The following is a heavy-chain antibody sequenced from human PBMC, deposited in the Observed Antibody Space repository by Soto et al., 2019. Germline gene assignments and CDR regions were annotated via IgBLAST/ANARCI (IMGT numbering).Heavy chain of an antibody. CDR3: ARGSTVFDY. D-gene: IGHD4-4*01. V-gene: IGHV3-53*01. J-gene: IGHJ4*02. Sequence: GGSLRLSCAASGFTVSSNYMSWVRQAPGKGLEWVSVIYGGLTTYYADSVKGRFTISRVNSKNTLYLQMNSLRADDTAVYYCARGSTVFDYWGQGALVTVSS. CDR1: GFTVSSNY. CDR2: IYGGLTT.